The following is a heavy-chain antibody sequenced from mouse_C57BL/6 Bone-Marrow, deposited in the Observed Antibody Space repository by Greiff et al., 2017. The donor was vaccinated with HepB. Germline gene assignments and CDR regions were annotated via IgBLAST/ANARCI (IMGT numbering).Heavy chain of an antibody. D-gene: IGHD4-1*01. CDR2: ISYSGST. Sequence: EVQVVESGPGMVKPSQSLSLTCTVSGYSITSGYDWHWIRHFPGNQLEWMGYISYSGSTNYNPSLKSRITITHDTSKNHFFLKLNSVTTEDTATYYCARAGTWEYWYFDVWGTGTTVTVSS. CDR1: GYSITSGYD. V-gene: IGHV3-1*01. CDR3: ARAGTWEYWYFDV. J-gene: IGHJ1*03.